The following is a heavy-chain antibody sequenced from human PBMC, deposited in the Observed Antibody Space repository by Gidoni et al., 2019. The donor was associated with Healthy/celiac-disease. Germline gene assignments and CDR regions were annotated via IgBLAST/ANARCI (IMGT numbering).Heavy chain of an antibody. D-gene: IGHD1-7*01. CDR3: ARVVLELRGYYYYGMDV. CDR2: IIPILGIA. CDR1: GGTFSSYT. V-gene: IGHV1-69*02. Sequence: QVQLVQSGAEGKKPGSSVKVSCKASGGTFSSYTISWVRQAPGQGLEWMGRIIPILGIANYAQKFQGRVTITADKSTSTAYMELSSLRSEDTAVYYCARVVLELRGYYYYGMDVWGQGTTVTVSS. J-gene: IGHJ6*02.